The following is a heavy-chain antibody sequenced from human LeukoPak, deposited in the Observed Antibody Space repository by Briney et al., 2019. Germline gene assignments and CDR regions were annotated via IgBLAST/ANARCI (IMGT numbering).Heavy chain of an antibody. CDR1: GGSISSYY. Sequence: KPSETLSLTCTVSGGSISSYYWSWIRQPPGKGLEWIGYIYYSGSTNYNPSLKSRVTISVDTSKNQFSLKLSSVTAADTAVYYCATSPIQLWLPFDYWGQGTLVTVSS. D-gene: IGHD5-18*01. V-gene: IGHV4-59*01. CDR3: ATSPIQLWLPFDY. CDR2: IYYSGST. J-gene: IGHJ4*02.